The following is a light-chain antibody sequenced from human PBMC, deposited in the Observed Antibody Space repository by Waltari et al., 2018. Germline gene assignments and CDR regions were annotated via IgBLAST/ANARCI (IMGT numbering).Light chain of an antibody. J-gene: IGLJ2*01. CDR1: SSAVGTYNY. CDR2: DVS. Sequence: QSALTQPASVSGSPGQSITISCTGTSSAVGTYNYVSWYQHHPGKAPRLMIYDVSNRPSGVSNRFSGSKSGNTASLTISGLQAEDEADYSCSSSTSSNTLVFGGGTKLTVL. V-gene: IGLV2-14*03. CDR3: SSSTSSNTLV.